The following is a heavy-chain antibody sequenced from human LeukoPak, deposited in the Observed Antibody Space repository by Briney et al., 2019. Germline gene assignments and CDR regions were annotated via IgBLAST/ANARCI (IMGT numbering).Heavy chain of an antibody. J-gene: IGHJ4*02. CDR1: GGSFSGYY. CDR3: ANRHYYGSGTYAF. CDR2: INHSGST. Sequence: SETLSLTCAVYGGSFSGYYWSWIRQPPGKGLEWIGEINHSGSTNYNPSLKSRVTISVDTSKNQFSLNLSSVTAADTAVYYCANRHYYGSGTYAFWGQGTLVTVSS. D-gene: IGHD3-10*01. V-gene: IGHV4-34*01.